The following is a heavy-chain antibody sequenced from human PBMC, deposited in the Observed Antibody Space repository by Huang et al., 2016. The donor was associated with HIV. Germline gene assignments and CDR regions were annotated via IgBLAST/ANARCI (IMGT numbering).Heavy chain of an antibody. D-gene: IGHD6-19*01. Sequence: QVQVVESGGGVVQPGGSLRLSCAASGFTSSSHGMHWVRQAPGKGWEWVAFIQDDGSNKYFADSVKGRFTMSRDNSKNTLYLQMNSLRGEDTAVYYCVKETVQWLVTYWGQGTLVTVSS. CDR1: GFTSSSHG. V-gene: IGHV3-30*02. J-gene: IGHJ4*02. CDR2: IQDDGSNK. CDR3: VKETVQWLVTY.